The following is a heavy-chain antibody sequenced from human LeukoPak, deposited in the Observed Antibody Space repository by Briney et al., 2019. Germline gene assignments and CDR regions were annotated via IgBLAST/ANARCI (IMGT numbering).Heavy chain of an antibody. Sequence: SETLSLTCAVYGGSFSGYYWSWIRQPPGKGLEWIGEINHSGSTNYNQSLKSRVTISVDTSKNQFSLKLSSVTAADTAVYYCARGQLRYFDWLLYSPLFDYWGQGTLVTVSS. V-gene: IGHV4-34*01. CDR1: GGSFSGYY. D-gene: IGHD3-9*01. CDR2: INHSGST. CDR3: ARGQLRYFDWLLYSPLFDY. J-gene: IGHJ4*02.